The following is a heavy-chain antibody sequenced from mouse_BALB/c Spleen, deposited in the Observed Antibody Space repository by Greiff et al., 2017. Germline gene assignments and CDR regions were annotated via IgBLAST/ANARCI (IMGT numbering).Heavy chain of an antibody. CDR2: IDPSDSET. Sequence: VQLQQSGPQLVRPGASVKISCKASGYSFTSYWMHWVKQRPGQGLEWIGMIDPSDSETRLNQKFKDKATLTVDKSSSTAYMQLSSPTSEDSAVYYCARRGGLPYYYAMDYWGQGTSVTVSS. D-gene: IGHD2-2*01. J-gene: IGHJ4*01. CDR1: GYSFTSYW. CDR3: ARRGGLPYYYAMDY. V-gene: IGHV1S126*01.